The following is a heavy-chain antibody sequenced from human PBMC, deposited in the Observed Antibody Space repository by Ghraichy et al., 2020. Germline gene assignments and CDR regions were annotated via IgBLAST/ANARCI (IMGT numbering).Heavy chain of an antibody. CDR3: ATGDCSGGSCHFFDF. CDR2: IKRISEGAAT. J-gene: IGHJ4*02. Sequence: GGSLRLSCAASGFTFSNVWITWIRQAPGKGLEWVARIKRISEGAATDFAAPVKGRFTVSRDDSKNTVYLQMNGLKTEDTGVYYCATGDCSGGSCHFFDFWGLGTLVTVSS. V-gene: IGHV3-15*01. CDR1: GFTFSNVW. D-gene: IGHD2-15*01.